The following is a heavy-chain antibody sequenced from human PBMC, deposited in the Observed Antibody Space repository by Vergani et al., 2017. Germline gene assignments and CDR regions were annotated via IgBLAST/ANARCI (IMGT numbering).Heavy chain of an antibody. CDR1: CDSISRGGYY. CDR3: AREVGTEGFDY. V-gene: IGHV4-31*03. Sequence: QVQLQESCPGLVKPSQTLSLTCTVSCDSISRGGYYWNWIRQHPGKGLEWIGYIYYSWSTNYNASLKSRVSMSVDTSKNQFSLRLSSVTAADTAVYYCAREVGTEGFDYWGQGTLVTVSS. D-gene: IGHD2-21*02. J-gene: IGHJ4*02. CDR2: IYYSWST.